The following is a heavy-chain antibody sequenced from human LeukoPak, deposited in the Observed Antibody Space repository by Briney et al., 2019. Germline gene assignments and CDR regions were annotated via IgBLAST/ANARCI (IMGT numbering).Heavy chain of an antibody. J-gene: IGHJ6*03. Sequence: PGGSLRLSCAASGFTVSSNYMSWVRQAPGKGLEWVSVIYSGGSTYYADSVKGRFTISRGNSRDTLYLQMNSLRAEDTAIYICAKDGGTYPYFLDVWGKGTTVIVSS. V-gene: IGHV3-53*01. D-gene: IGHD1-26*01. CDR1: GFTVSSNY. CDR2: IYSGGST. CDR3: AKDGGTYPYFLDV.